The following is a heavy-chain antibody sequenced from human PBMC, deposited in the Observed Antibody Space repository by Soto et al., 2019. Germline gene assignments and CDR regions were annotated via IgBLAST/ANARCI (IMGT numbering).Heavy chain of an antibody. CDR1: GFTFSSYA. V-gene: IGHV3-23*01. CDR2: ISGSGGST. J-gene: IGHJ5*02. CDR3: AKDVLTGAAAGTAWFDP. Sequence: GGSLRLSCAASGFTFSSYAMSWVRQAPGKGLEWASAISGSGGSTYYADSVKGRFTISRDNSKNTLYLQMNSLRAEDTAVYYCAKDVLTGAAAGTAWFDPWGQGTLVTVSS. D-gene: IGHD6-13*01.